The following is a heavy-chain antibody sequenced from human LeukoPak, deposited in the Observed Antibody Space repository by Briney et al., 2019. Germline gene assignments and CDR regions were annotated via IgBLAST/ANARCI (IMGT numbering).Heavy chain of an antibody. CDR2: TYTSGDT. CDR1: GVSISSDNYF. V-gene: IGHV4-61*02. D-gene: IGHD3-3*01. CDR3: ARERNDFWSGYYDY. J-gene: IGHJ4*02. Sequence: SETLSLTCTVSGVSISSDNYFWSWIRQPAGKGLEWIGRTYTSGDTNYNPSLDSRVTISIDTSKNQFSLKLSSVTAADTAVYYCARERNDFWSGYYDYWGQGTVVTVSS.